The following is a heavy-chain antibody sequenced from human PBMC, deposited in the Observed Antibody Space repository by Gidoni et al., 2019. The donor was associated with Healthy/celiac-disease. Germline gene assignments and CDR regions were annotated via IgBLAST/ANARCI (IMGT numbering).Heavy chain of an antibody. D-gene: IGHD6-19*01. CDR2: ISSSSSYI. Sequence: EVQLVESGGGLVKPGWSLRLSCSASGFPFSSYSMNWVRQAPGKGVEWVSSISSSSSYIYYADSVKGRFTISRDNAKNSLYLQMNSLRAEDTAVYYCAGQGGSGWYFDYWGQGTLVTVSS. J-gene: IGHJ4*02. CDR1: GFPFSSYS. V-gene: IGHV3-21*01. CDR3: AGQGGSGWYFDY.